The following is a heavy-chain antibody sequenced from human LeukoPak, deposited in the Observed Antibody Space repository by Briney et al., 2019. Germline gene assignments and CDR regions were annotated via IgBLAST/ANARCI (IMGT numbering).Heavy chain of an antibody. D-gene: IGHD6-19*01. J-gene: IGHJ3*02. CDR2: IYSGGST. V-gene: IGHV3-53*05. Sequence: PGGSLRLSCAASGFTVSSNYMSWVRQAPGKGLEWVSVIYSGGSTYYADSVKGRFTISRDNSKNTLYLQMNSLRAEDTAVYYCARVGSGWYRNAFDIWGQGTMVTVSS. CDR3: ARVGSGWYRNAFDI. CDR1: GFTVSSNY.